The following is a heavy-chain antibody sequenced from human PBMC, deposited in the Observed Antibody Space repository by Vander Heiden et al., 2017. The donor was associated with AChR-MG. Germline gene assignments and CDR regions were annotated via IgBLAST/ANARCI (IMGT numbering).Heavy chain of an antibody. CDR3: AMGANFDY. V-gene: IGHV3-7*01. CDR1: GFPFSGSW. J-gene: IGHJ4*02. Sequence: DVQLVASGGGLVQPGGSLRLSCAAPGFPFSGSWMTWFRQAPGKGLEWVTSMKETGNSVKGRFTISRDNAKNSLYLQMNSLRAEDTAVYYCAMGANFDYWGQGTLVTVSS. CDR2: MKETG.